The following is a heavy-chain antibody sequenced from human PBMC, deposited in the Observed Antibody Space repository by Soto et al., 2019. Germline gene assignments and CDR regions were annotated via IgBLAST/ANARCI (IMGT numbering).Heavy chain of an antibody. V-gene: IGHV3-33*01. D-gene: IGHD3-22*01. CDR1: GFTFSSYG. CDR3: ARDFSPYYYDSSGDYLDY. CDR2: IWYDGSNK. J-gene: IGHJ4*02. Sequence: QVQLVESGGGVVQPGRSLRLSCAASGFTFSSYGMHWVRQAPGKGLEWVAVIWYDGSNKYYADSVKGRFTISRDNSKNTLYLQMNCLRAEDTAVYYCARDFSPYYYDSSGDYLDYWGQGTLVTVSS.